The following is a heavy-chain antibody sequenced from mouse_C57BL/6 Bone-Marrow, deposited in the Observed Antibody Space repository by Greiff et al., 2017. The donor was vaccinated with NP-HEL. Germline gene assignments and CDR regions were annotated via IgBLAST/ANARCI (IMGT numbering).Heavy chain of an antibody. J-gene: IGHJ4*01. D-gene: IGHD1-1*01. CDR2: INPNNGGT. CDR1: GYTFTDYN. V-gene: IGHV1-22*01. CDR3: AREGYYYGYQGKPYAMDY. Sequence: VQLKQSGPELVKPGASVKMSCKASGYTFTDYNMHWVKQSHGKSLEWIGYINPNNGGTSYNQKFKGKATLTVNKSSSTAYMELRSLTSEDSAVYYCAREGYYYGYQGKPYAMDYWGQGTSVTVSS.